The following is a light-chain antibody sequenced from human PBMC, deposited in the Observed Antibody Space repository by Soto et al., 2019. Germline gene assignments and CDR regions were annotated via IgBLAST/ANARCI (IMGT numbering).Light chain of an antibody. CDR1: QSVGSY. J-gene: IGKJ1*01. CDR3: QQYGSSRWT. CDR2: DAS. V-gene: IGKV3-20*01. Sequence: IVLTQSPGTLSFSPGERATLSCRASQSVGSYLAWYQQKPGQAPRLVINDASNRATGIPARFSGSGSGTDFTLTISRLEPEDFAVYYCQQYGSSRWTFGQGTKVDI.